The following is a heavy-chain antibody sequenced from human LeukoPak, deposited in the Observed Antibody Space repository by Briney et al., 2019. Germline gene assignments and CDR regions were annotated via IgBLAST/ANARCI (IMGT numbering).Heavy chain of an antibody. CDR3: ARGGFSWYEYNWFDP. V-gene: IGHV1-58*02. D-gene: IGHD6-13*01. J-gene: IGHJ5*02. CDR2: IVVGSGNT. Sequence: SVKVSCKASGFTFTSSAMQWVRQARGQRLEWIGWIVVGSGNTNYAQKFQERVTITRDMSTSTAYMELSSLRSDDTAVYYCARGGFSWYEYNWFDPWGQGTLVTVSS. CDR1: GFTFTSSA.